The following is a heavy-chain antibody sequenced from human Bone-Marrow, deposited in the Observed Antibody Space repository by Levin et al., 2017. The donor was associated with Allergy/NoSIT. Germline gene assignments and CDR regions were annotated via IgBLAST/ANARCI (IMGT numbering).Heavy chain of an antibody. V-gene: IGHV3-7*01. Sequence: GGSLRLSCAASGFTFSSYWMSWVRQAPGKGLEWVANIKQDGSEKYYVDSVKGRFTISRDNAKNSLYLQMNSLRAEDTAVYYCARYRFLEWLLSHFDYWGQGTLVTVSS. J-gene: IGHJ4*02. CDR3: ARYRFLEWLLSHFDY. D-gene: IGHD3-3*01. CDR1: GFTFSSYW. CDR2: IKQDGSEK.